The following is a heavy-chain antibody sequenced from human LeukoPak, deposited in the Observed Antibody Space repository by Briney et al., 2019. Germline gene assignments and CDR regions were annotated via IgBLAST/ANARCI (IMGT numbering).Heavy chain of an antibody. CDR3: ARDQFVVVVAAHYYYGMDV. V-gene: IGHV4-39*01. Sequence: SETLSLTCTVSGGSISSSSYYWGWIRQPPGKGLEWIGSIYYSGSTYYNPSLKSRVTISVDTSKNQFSLKLSSVAAADTAVYYCARDQFVVVVAAHYYYGMDVWGQGTTVTVSS. CDR1: GGSISSSSYY. CDR2: IYYSGST. J-gene: IGHJ6*02. D-gene: IGHD2-15*01.